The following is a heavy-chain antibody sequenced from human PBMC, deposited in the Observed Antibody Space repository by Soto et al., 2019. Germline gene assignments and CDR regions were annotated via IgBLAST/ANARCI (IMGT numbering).Heavy chain of an antibody. J-gene: IGHJ2*01. D-gene: IGHD2-2*01. CDR1: GFTFSSYS. V-gene: IGHV3-21*01. Sequence: EVQLVESGGGLVKPGGSLRLSCAASGFTFSSYSMNWVRQAPGKGLEWVSSISSSSSYIYYADSVKGRFTISRDNAKNSLYLQMNSLRADDTAVYYWARDKMEYQLLLWWYFDLWGRGTLVTVSS. CDR3: ARDKMEYQLLLWWYFDL. CDR2: ISSSSSYI.